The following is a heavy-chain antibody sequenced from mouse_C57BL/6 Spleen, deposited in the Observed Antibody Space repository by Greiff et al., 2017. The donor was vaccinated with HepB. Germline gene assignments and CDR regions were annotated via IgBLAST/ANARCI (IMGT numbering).Heavy chain of an antibody. J-gene: IGHJ1*03. V-gene: IGHV5-12*01. D-gene: IGHD2-5*01. CDR2: ISNGGGST. Sequence: EVMLVESGGGLVQPGGSLKLSCAASGFTFSDYYMYWVRQTPEKRLEWVAYISNGGGSTYYPDTVKGRFTISRDNAKNTLYLQMSRLKSEDTAMYYCARRKYYSSYLWYFDIWGTGTAVTVSS. CDR1: GFTFSDYY. CDR3: ARRKYYSSYLWYFDI.